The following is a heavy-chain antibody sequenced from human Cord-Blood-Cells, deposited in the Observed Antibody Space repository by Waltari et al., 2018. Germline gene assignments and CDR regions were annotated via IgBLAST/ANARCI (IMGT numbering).Heavy chain of an antibody. J-gene: IGHJ3*02. V-gene: IGHV1-24*01. CDR2: VGPEDGET. D-gene: IGHD6-6*01. Sequence: QVQLVQSGAEVKKPGASVKVSCKVSGYTLTELSMHWVRQAPGKGLEWMGGVGPEDGETMYAQKFQGRVTMTEDTSTDTAYMELSSLRSEDTAVYYCATEPRLELAARDDAFDIWGQGTMVTVSS. CDR3: ATEPRLELAARDDAFDI. CDR1: GYTLTELS.